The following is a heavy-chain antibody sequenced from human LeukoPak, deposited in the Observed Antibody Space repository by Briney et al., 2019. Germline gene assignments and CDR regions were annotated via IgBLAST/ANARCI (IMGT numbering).Heavy chain of an antibody. D-gene: IGHD4-17*01. Sequence: GGSLRLSCAASGFTFDDYGMSWVRQPPGKGLEGVSGINWNGGSIGYVDSVKGRFTISRDNAKNSLYLQMNSLRAEDTALYYCARVGIYGDYNRYFDYWGQGTLVTVSS. CDR3: ARVGIYGDYNRYFDY. CDR1: GFTFDDYG. J-gene: IGHJ4*02. CDR2: INWNGGSI. V-gene: IGHV3-20*04.